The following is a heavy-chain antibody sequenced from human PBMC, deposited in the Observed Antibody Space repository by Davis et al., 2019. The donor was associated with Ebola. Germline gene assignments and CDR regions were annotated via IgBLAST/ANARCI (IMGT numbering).Heavy chain of an antibody. J-gene: IGHJ4*02. D-gene: IGHD3-10*01. CDR2: MNPNSGST. CDR3: ARDWGVPMVQGDPNDY. Sequence: ASVKVSCKASGYTFTNYDINWVRQAPGQGLEWMGWMNPNSGSTGYAQKFQGRVTITADKSTSTAYMELSSLRSEDTAVYYCARDWGVPMVQGDPNDYWGQGTLVTVSS. V-gene: IGHV1-8*01. CDR1: GYTFTNYD.